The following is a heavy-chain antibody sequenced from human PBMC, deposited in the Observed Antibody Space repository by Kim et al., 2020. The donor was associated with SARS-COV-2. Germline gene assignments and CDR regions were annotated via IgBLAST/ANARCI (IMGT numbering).Heavy chain of an antibody. D-gene: IGHD2-8*01. CDR1: GGSFSGYY. CDR3: ARGRGRYCTNGVCYFDY. CDR2: INHSGST. J-gene: IGHJ4*02. Sequence: SETLSLTCAVYGGSFSGYYWSWIRQPPGKGLEWIGEINHSGSTNYNPSLKSRVTISVDTSKNQFSLKLSSVTAADTAVYYCARGRGRYCTNGVCYFDYWGQGTLVTVSS. V-gene: IGHV4-34*01.